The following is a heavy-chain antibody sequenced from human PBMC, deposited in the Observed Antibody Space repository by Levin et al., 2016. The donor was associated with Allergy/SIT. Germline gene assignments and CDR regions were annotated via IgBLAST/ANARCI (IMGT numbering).Heavy chain of an antibody. CDR1: GFTFSSYA. V-gene: IGHV3-23*01. D-gene: IGHD3-10*01. CDR3: AKQIPVRGILDPGSTSPFDY. J-gene: IGHJ4*02. CDR2: ISGVDDGT. Sequence: GESLKISCAASGFTFSSYAMNWARQAPGKGLEWVSSISGVDDGTYHTDSVKGRFTISRDNSKNTLYLQMNSLRAEDTAVYYCAKQIPVRGILDPGSTSPFDYWGQGNLVTVSS.